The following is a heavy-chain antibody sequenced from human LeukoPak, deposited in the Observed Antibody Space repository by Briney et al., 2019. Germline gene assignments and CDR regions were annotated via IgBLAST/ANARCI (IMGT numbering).Heavy chain of an antibody. CDR1: GFTFSDYA. V-gene: IGHV3-23*01. Sequence: GGSLRLSCAASGFTFSDYAMTWVRQAPGEGLEWVSPISGSGGIGGSTHYADSVKGRFTISRDNSRNTLYLQMNSLRAEDTALYYCAKDLRFGVVFAGWGQGTLVTVSS. J-gene: IGHJ4*02. CDR3: AKDLRFGVVFAG. D-gene: IGHD3-3*01. CDR2: ISGSGGIGGST.